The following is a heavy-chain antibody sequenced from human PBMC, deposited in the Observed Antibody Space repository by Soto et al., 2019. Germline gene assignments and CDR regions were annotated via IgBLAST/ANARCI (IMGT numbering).Heavy chain of an antibody. Sequence: GGSLRLSCAASGFTFSSYSMNWVRQAPGKGLEWVSYISSSSSTIYYADSVKGRFTISRDNAKNSLYLQMNSLRDEDTAVYYCAKDGSITRNYYYMDVWGKGTTVTVSS. J-gene: IGHJ6*03. V-gene: IGHV3-48*02. CDR3: AKDGSITRNYYYMDV. CDR1: GFTFSSYS. CDR2: ISSSSSTI. D-gene: IGHD3-10*01.